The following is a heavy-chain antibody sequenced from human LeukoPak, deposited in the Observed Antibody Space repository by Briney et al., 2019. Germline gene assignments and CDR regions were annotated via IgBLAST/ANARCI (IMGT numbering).Heavy chain of an antibody. Sequence: GESLKISCKGSGYTFTNYWIGWVRQIPGKGLEWMGIIYPGDSDTRYSPSFQGQVTISADKSISTAYLQWSSLKASDTAMYYCARRVYDSSGYLFDYWGQGTLVTVSS. D-gene: IGHD3-22*01. V-gene: IGHV5-51*01. J-gene: IGHJ4*02. CDR3: ARRVYDSSGYLFDY. CDR1: GYTFTNYW. CDR2: IYPGDSDT.